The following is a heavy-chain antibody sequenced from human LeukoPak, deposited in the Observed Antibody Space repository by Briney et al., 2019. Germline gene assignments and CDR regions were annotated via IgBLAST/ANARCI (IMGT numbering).Heavy chain of an antibody. D-gene: IGHD5-12*01. CDR3: ARCGGYDYLDDY. Sequence: SETLSLTCAVYGGSFSDYYWTWIRQPPGKGLEWIGEINHSGSTKDNPSLRSRVTISVDTSKNQFSLRLSSVTAADTAVYYCARCGGYDYLDDYWGQATLVTVSS. V-gene: IGHV4-34*01. CDR1: GGSFSDYY. J-gene: IGHJ4*02. CDR2: INHSGST.